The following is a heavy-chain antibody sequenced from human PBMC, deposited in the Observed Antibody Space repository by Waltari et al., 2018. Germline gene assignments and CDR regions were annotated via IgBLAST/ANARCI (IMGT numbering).Heavy chain of an antibody. V-gene: IGHV3-74*01. Sequence: EVRLVESGGDLVQPGGSLRLSCAASGFPFSTYWMHWVRQAPGKGLMCISGINSDGNTIHYAGSVKVRFTISRDNARNTLYLQMNSLRVEDTAVYYCVRGPHTRAGGFDPWGQGTLVTVSS. CDR2: INSDGNTI. CDR1: GFPFSTYW. J-gene: IGHJ5*02. CDR3: VRGPHTRAGGFDP.